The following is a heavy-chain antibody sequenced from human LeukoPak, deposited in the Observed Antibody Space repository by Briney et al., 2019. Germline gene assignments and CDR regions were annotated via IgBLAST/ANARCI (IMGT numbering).Heavy chain of an antibody. D-gene: IGHD3-16*01. CDR2: ISSSGSTI. CDR3: ARDLSPGDVSPFDP. J-gene: IGHJ5*02. CDR1: GFTFSDYD. Sequence: GGSLSLSCAASGFTFSDYDMSWIRPAPGKGLEWVSYISSSGSTIYYADSVKGRFTISRDNAKNSLYLQMNSLRAEDTAVYYCARDLSPGDVSPFDPWGQGTLVTVSS. V-gene: IGHV3-11*01.